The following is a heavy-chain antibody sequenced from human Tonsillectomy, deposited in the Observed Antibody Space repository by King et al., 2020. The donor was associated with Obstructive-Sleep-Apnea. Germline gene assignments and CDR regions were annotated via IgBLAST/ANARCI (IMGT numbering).Heavy chain of an antibody. CDR1: GFTFSSYS. D-gene: IGHD3-22*01. J-gene: IGHJ4*02. Sequence: VQLVESGGGLVQPGGSLRLSCAASGFTFSSYSMNWFRQAPGKGLEWISYISYSSSTTYYVDSVKGRFTISRDNAKNSLYLQMNRLRAEDTAVYYCARDTYDYDSSGYLAYWGQGTLVTVSS. CDR2: ISYSSSTT. V-gene: IGHV3-48*04. CDR3: ARDTYDYDSSGYLAY.